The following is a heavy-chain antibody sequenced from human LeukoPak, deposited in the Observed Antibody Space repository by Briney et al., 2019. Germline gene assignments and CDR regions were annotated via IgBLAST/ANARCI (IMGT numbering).Heavy chain of an antibody. D-gene: IGHD1-26*01. V-gene: IGHV1-24*01. J-gene: IGHJ4*02. CDR1: GYTLTELS. CDR3: ATDSGVGAVVRGGSFDY. Sequence: ASVKVSCKVSGYTLTELSMHWVRQAPGKGLEWMGGFDPEDGETIYAQKFQGRVTMTEDTSTDTAYMALSSLRSEDTAVYYCATDSGVGAVVRGGSFDYWGQGTLVTVSS. CDR2: FDPEDGET.